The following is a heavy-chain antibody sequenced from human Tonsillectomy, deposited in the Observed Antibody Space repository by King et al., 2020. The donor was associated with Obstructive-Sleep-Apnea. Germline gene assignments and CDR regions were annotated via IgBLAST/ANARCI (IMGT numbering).Heavy chain of an antibody. CDR1: GFTFSTYG. Sequence: VQLVESGGGVVQPGRSLRLSCAASGFTFSTYGMHWVRQAPGKGLQWLAFIWYDGGKKYYADSVRGRISISRDDSKNTLDLDMNSLRPEDTAVYYCAKDNSGPLDHSGRGTLVTVSS. CDR3: AKDNSGPLDH. D-gene: IGHD4-23*01. CDR2: IWYDGGKK. J-gene: IGHJ4*02. V-gene: IGHV3-30*02.